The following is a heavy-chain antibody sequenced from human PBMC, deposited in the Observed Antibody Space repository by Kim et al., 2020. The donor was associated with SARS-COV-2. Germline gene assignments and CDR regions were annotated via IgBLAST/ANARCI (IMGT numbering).Heavy chain of an antibody. D-gene: IGHD2-21*02. Sequence: SETLSLTCAVYGGSFSGYYWSWIRQPPGKGLEWIGEINHSGSTNYNPSLKSRVTISVDTSKNQFSLKLSSVTAADTAVYYCARGSAGTPLHSWGQGTLVTVSS. CDR1: GGSFSGYY. CDR3: ARGSAGTPLHS. V-gene: IGHV4-34*01. J-gene: IGHJ5*02. CDR2: INHSGST.